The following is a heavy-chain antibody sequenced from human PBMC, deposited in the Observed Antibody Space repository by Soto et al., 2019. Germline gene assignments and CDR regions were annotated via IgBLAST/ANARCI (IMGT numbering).Heavy chain of an antibody. CDR3: ARDGGLFWELKLSYYYMDV. CDR2: ISSSSSYI. Sequence: PGGSLRHSCAASGFTFSSYSMNWVRQAPGKGLKWVSSISSSSSYIYYADSVKGRFTISRDNAKNSLYLQMNSLRAEDTAVYNCARDGGLFWELKLSYYYMDVWCKGTSVTVFS. J-gene: IGHJ6*03. V-gene: IGHV3-21*01. D-gene: IGHD3-10*01. CDR1: GFTFSSYS.